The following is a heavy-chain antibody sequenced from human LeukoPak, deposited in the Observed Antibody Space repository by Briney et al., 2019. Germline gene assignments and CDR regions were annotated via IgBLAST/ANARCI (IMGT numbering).Heavy chain of an antibody. V-gene: IGHV3-73*01. CDR2: IRSRSNSYAT. D-gene: IGHD6-13*01. Sequence: GGSLKLSCAASGFTFSGSAMHWVRQASGKGLEWVGHIRSRSNSYATAYAASVKGRFTTSRDDSKNTAYLQMNSLKTEDTAVYYCTRPGGAVAGTQFDYWGQGTLVTVSS. CDR3: TRPGGAVAGTQFDY. J-gene: IGHJ4*02. CDR1: GFTFSGSA.